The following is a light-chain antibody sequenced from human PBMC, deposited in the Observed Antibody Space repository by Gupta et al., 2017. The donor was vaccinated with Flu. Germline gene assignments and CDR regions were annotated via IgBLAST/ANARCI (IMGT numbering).Light chain of an antibody. V-gene: IGLV2-8*01. CDR3: SSYAGSKWRV. J-gene: IGLJ3*02. CDR2: EVS. Sequence: QSALPQPPSASGPPGPSVTISCTGTSSDVGGYNYVSWYQQHPGNAPRLMIYEVSKRPSGVPDRFSGSKSGNTASLTVSGLQAEDEADYYCSSYAGSKWRVFGGGTKLTVL. CDR1: SSDVGGYNY.